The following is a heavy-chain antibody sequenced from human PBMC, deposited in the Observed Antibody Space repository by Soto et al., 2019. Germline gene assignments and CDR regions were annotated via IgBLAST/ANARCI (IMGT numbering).Heavy chain of an antibody. CDR2: IYPGDSDT. CDR3: AGGGVRGVITRTRDYYGMDV. CDR1: GYSFTSYW. D-gene: IGHD3-10*01. Sequence: PGESLKISCKGSGYSFTSYWIGWVLQMPWKGLECMGIIYPGDSDTRYSPSFQGQVTISADKSISTAYLQWSSLKASDTAMYYCAGGGVRGVITRTRDYYGMDVWGQGATVTVSS. V-gene: IGHV5-51*01. J-gene: IGHJ6*02.